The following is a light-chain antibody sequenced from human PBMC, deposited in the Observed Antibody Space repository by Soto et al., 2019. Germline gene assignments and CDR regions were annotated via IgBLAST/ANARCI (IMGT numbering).Light chain of an antibody. CDR3: QTWGTGSWV. J-gene: IGLJ3*02. Sequence: QPVLTQSPSASASLGASVKLTCTLSSGHNSYAIAWHQQQPEKGPRYLMKVNSDGSHSKGDGIPDRFSGSSSGAERYLTISSLQSEDEADYYCQTWGTGSWVFGGGTKLTVL. V-gene: IGLV4-69*01. CDR2: VNSDGSH. CDR1: SGHNSYA.